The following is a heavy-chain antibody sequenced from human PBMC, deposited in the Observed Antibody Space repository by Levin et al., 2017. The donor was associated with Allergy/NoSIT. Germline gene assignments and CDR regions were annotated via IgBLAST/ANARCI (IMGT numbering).Heavy chain of an antibody. J-gene: IGHJ4*02. CDR1: GYSFTSYW. V-gene: IGHV5-51*01. CDR2: IFPSDSDT. D-gene: IGHD4-23*01. Sequence: GESLKISCQASGYSFTSYWFGWVRQRPGKGLEWMGLIFPSDSDTRVSPSFQGQIIMSVDKSINTAYLPWSSLKASDSAMYYCARRDSDGSNSFDDWGQGTLVTVSS. CDR3: ARRDSDGSNSFDD.